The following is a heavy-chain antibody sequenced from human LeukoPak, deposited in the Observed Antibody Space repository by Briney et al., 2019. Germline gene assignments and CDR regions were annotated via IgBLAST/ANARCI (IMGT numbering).Heavy chain of an antibody. V-gene: IGHV1-3*01. CDR3: ARGYRGAFDI. J-gene: IGHJ3*02. Sequence: ASVKVSCKASGYTFTSYAMHWVRQAPGQRLEWMGWINAGNGNTKYSRKFQGRVTITRDTSASTAYMELSSLRSEDTAVYYCARGYRGAFDIWGQGTMVTVSS. D-gene: IGHD3-10*01. CDR2: INAGNGNT. CDR1: GYTFTSYA.